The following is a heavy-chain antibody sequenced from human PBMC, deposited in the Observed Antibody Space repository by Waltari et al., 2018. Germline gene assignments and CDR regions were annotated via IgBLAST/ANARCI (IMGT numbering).Heavy chain of an antibody. Sequence: EVQLVESGGGLVQPGGSLRLSCAASGFTFSGYWMHWVRQPPGKGLVWVSRIKSDGGSTSYADSVKGRFTISRDNAKNTLFLQMNSLRAEDTAVYYCARDDTAHAFDIWGQGTLVTVSS. CDR1: GFTFSGYW. D-gene: IGHD5-18*01. J-gene: IGHJ3*02. CDR3: ARDDTAHAFDI. V-gene: IGHV3-74*01. CDR2: IKSDGGST.